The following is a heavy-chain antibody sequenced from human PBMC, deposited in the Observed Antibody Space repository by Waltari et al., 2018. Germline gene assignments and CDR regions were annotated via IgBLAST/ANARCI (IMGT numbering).Heavy chain of an antibody. Sequence: EVQLVESGGGLVKPGGSLRLSCAASGFTFNTYTMNWVRQAPGKGLEWGSSISSTSSYIYYADSVKGRFTISRDNAKSSLYLQLNSLRAEDTAVYYCAGGYSSYYGMDVWGQGTTVTVSS. CDR2: ISSTSSYI. J-gene: IGHJ6*02. CDR3: AGGYSSYYGMDV. CDR1: GFTFNTYT. D-gene: IGHD6-13*01. V-gene: IGHV3-21*02.